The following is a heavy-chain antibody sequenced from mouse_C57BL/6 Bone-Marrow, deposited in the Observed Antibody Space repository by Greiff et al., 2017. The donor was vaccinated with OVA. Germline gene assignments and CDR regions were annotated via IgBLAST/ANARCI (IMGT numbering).Heavy chain of an antibody. CDR1: GYTFTSYW. D-gene: IGHD3-3*01. Sequence: QVQLQQPGAELAMPGASVKLSCKASGYTFTSYWMHWVKQRPGQGLEWIGEIDPSDSYTNYNQKFKGQSTLTVDKSSSTAYMQLSSLASEDSAVYYCAREGQGAMDDWGQGTSVTVSS. CDR2: IDPSDSYT. CDR3: AREGQGAMDD. J-gene: IGHJ4*01. V-gene: IGHV1-69*01.